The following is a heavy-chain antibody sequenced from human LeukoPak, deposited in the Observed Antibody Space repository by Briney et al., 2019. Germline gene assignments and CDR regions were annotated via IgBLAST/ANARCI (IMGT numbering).Heavy chain of an antibody. CDR1: GFTFSNYE. J-gene: IGHJ6*03. CDR2: IYSGGST. CDR3: ASGSGSYRTPYYYMDV. D-gene: IGHD3-10*01. V-gene: IGHV3-53*01. Sequence: GGSLRLSCAGSGFTFSNYEMNWVRQAPGKGLEWVSVIYSGGSTYYADSVKGRFTISRDNSKNTLYLQMNSLRAEDTAVYYCASGSGSYRTPYYYMDVWGTGTTVTVSS.